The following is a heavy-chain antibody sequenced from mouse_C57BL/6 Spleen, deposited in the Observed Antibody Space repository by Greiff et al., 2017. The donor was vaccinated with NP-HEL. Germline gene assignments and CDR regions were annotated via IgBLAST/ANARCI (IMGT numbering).Heavy chain of an antibody. CDR2: ISYSGST. CDR3: ARAYSNYWFAY. Sequence: EVQLQESGPGIVKPSQSLSLTCTVTGYSITSGYDWHWIRHFPGNKLEWMGYISYSGSTNYNPSLKSRISITHDTSKNHFFLKLNSVTTEDTATYYCARAYSNYWFAYWGQGTLVTVSA. J-gene: IGHJ3*01. D-gene: IGHD2-5*01. V-gene: IGHV3-1*01. CDR1: GYSITSGYD.